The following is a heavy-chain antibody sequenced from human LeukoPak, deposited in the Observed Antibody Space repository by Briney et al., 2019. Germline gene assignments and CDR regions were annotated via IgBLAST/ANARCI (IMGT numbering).Heavy chain of an antibody. CDR3: ARGSAGGYGSAPFDY. V-gene: IGHV4-34*01. J-gene: IGHJ4*02. CDR1: GGSFSGYY. CDR2: INHSEST. Sequence: SETLSLTCAVYGGSFSGYYWSWFRQPPGKGREWIGEINHSESTNYNPSLKSRVTISVDTSKNQFSLKVNSVTAADTAVYYCARGSAGGYGSAPFDYWGQGTLVTVSS. D-gene: IGHD3-10*01.